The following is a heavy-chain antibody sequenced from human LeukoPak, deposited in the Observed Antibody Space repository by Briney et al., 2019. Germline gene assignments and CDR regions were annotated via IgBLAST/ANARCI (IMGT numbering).Heavy chain of an antibody. D-gene: IGHD4-17*01. CDR2: IYHSGST. CDR1: GGSISSSNW. V-gene: IGHV4-4*02. CDR3: ARANDYGDPLPRYMDV. J-gene: IGHJ6*03. Sequence: PSETPSLTCAVSGGSISSSNWWSWVRQPPGKGLEWIGEIYHSGSTNYNPSLKSRVTISVDKSKNQFSLKLSSVTAADTAVYYCARANDYGDPLPRYMDVWGKGTTVTVSS.